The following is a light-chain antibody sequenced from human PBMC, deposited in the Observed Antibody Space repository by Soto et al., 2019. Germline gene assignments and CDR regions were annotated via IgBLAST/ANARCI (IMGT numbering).Light chain of an antibody. CDR3: QSYDSSLSGDWV. CDR1: SSNIGAGYD. V-gene: IGLV1-40*01. CDR2: GNS. J-gene: IGLJ3*02. Sequence: QSVLTQPPSVSGAPGQRVTISCTGSSSNIGAGYDVHWYQQLPGTAPKLLIYGNSNRPSGVPDRFSGSKSGTSASLAITGLLAEDEADYYCQSYDSSLSGDWVFGGGTKVTVL.